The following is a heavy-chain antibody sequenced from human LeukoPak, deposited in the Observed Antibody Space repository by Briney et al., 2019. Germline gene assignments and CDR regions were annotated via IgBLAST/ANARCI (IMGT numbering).Heavy chain of an antibody. CDR1: GFIFSNYG. D-gene: IGHD6-13*01. Sequence: PGRSLRLSCAASGFIFSNYGMHWVRQAPGKGLEWVALISTDGSNKNYADSVKGRFTISRDNSKNTLYLQMNSLRGENTAVHYCAKGSSSSWFGGDSKWGQGTLVTVSS. J-gene: IGHJ4*02. CDR3: AKGSSSSWFGGDSK. CDR2: ISTDGSNK. V-gene: IGHV3-30*18.